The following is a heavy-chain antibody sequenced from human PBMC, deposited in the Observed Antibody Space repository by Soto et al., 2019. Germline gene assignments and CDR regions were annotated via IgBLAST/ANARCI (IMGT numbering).Heavy chain of an antibody. CDR3: ARESHDILTGPPWVWYFDL. Sequence: QVQLQQWGAGPLRPLETLSLTCGVSGGSFSGYYWAWIRQSPGKGLEWIGEINDRGSINYNPSLKSRVSISVATSKKHYSLNLRSVTAAGTAVYYCARESHDILTGPPWVWYFDLWGRGTLVTVSS. J-gene: IGHJ2*01. CDR1: GGSFSGYY. V-gene: IGHV4-34*01. CDR2: INDRGSI. D-gene: IGHD3-9*01.